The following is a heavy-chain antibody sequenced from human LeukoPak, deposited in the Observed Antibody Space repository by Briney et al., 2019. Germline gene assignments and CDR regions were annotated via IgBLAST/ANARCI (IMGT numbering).Heavy chain of an antibody. V-gene: IGHV3-21*01. D-gene: IGHD1-1*01. Sequence: GGSLRLSCAASGFTFSRYSMNWVHQAPGKGLEWVSSISSSSSYIYYADSVKGRFTISRDNAKNSLHLQMNSLRAEDTAVYYCGSLRRTGTPYYFDYWGRRTLITVSS. CDR1: GFTFSRYS. J-gene: IGHJ4*02. CDR2: ISSSSSYI. CDR3: GSLRRTGTPYYFDY.